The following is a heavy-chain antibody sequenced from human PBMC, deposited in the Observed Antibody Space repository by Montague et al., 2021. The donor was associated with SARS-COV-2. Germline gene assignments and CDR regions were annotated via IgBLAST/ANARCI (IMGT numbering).Heavy chain of an antibody. CDR2: ISGSGGST. CDR3: AKWLDPEPYDYGDPRAFDI. D-gene: IGHD4-17*01. J-gene: IGHJ3*02. Sequence: SMRLSCLASGFTFISYAMSWVRQAPGKGLAWVSAISGSGGSTYYXDSVKGRFTISRDNSKNTLYLQMNSLRAEDTAVYYCAKWLDPEPYDYGDPRAFDIWGQGTMVTVSS. CDR1: GFTFISYA. V-gene: IGHV3-23*01.